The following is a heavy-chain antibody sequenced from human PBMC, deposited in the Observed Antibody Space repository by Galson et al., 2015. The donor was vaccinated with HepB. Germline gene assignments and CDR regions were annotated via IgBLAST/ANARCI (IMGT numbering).Heavy chain of an antibody. CDR3: ARVALIAAAGTVWFDP. D-gene: IGHD6-13*01. Sequence: CAISGDSVSSNSAAWNWIRQSPSRGLEWLGRTYYRSKWYNDYAVSVKSRITINPDTSKNQFSLQLNSVTPEDTAVYYCARVALIAAAGTVWFDPWGQGTLVTVSP. J-gene: IGHJ5*02. CDR2: TYYRSKWYN. CDR1: GDSVSSNSAA. V-gene: IGHV6-1*01.